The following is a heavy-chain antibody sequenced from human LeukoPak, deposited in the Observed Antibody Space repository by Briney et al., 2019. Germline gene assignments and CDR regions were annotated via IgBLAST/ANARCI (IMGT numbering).Heavy chain of an antibody. Sequence: PSETLSLTCTVSGGSISSSSYYWGWIRQPPGKGLEWIGSMYYSGSTYYNPSLKSRVTISLDTSKNQFSLKLSSVTAADTAVYYCARASYYDSSGFLYYFDYWGQGTLVTVSS. CDR1: GGSISSSSYY. CDR2: MYYSGST. V-gene: IGHV4-39*07. J-gene: IGHJ4*02. D-gene: IGHD3-22*01. CDR3: ARASYYDSSGFLYYFDY.